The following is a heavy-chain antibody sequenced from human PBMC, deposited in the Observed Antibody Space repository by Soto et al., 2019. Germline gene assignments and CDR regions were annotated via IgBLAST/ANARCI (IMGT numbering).Heavy chain of an antibody. CDR1: GFIYSSCA. Sequence: QVQLVESGGGVVQPGRSPRLSCSASGFIYSSCAMHWVRQVPGKGLEWLAVVSHDGTLYPYADSVKGRFTISRDNSRKMLYLQMNSLRPDDTAVYYCVKDRSDTWSFDYWGQGTLVTVSS. V-gene: IGHV3-30*18. CDR2: VSHDGTLY. CDR3: VKDRSDTWSFDY. J-gene: IGHJ4*02. D-gene: IGHD2-8*02.